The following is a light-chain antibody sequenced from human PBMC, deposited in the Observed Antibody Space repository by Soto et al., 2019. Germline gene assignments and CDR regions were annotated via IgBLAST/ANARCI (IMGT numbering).Light chain of an antibody. Sequence: DIVMTQSPATLSVSPGERATLSCRASQSIRTDLAWYQQKSGQGPRLLIYDAYTRATGVGARFTGSGSATDFSLTITSLEPEDFAVYFCQQRGKWPSTFGPGTKVDIK. CDR1: QSIRTD. CDR3: QQRGKWPST. J-gene: IGKJ2*02. V-gene: IGKV3-11*01. CDR2: DAY.